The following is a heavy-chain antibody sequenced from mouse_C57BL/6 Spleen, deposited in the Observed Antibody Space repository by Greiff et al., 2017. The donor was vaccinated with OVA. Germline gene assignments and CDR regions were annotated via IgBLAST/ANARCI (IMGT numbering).Heavy chain of an antibody. V-gene: IGHV1-69*01. CDR1: GYTFTSYW. CDR2: IDPSDSYT. J-gene: IGHJ2*01. D-gene: IGHD2-3*01. CDR3: ARGGYYVSYYFDY. Sequence: QVQLKQPGAELVMPGASVKLSCKASGYTFTSYWMHWVKQRPGQGLEWIGEIDPSDSYTNYNQKFKGKSTLTVDKSSSTAYMQLSSLTSEDSAVYYCARGGYYVSYYFDYWGQGTTLTVSS.